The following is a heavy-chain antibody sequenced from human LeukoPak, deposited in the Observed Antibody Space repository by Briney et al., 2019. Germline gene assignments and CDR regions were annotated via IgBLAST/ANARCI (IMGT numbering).Heavy chain of an antibody. CDR3: AKGGTMIVVATPFDY. J-gene: IGHJ4*02. D-gene: IGHD3-22*01. CDR1: GFTFSSYA. V-gene: IGHV3-23*01. Sequence: GGSLRLSCAASGFTFSSYAMSWVRQAPGKGLEWVSAISGSGGSTYYADSVKGRFTISRDNSKNTLYLQMSSLRAEDTAVYYCAKGGTMIVVATPFDYWGQGTLVTVSS. CDR2: ISGSGGST.